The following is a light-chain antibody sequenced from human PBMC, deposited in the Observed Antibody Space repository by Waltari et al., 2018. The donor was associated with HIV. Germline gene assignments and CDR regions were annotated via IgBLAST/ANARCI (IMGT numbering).Light chain of an antibody. CDR1: SSDDGGYNY. CDR3: SSYTTSRTVV. V-gene: IGLV2-14*03. CDR2: DVT. J-gene: IGLJ2*01. Sequence: QSALTQPASVSGSPGQPNTIPCTGTSSDDGGYNYVSWYQQHPGKAPKLMVDDVTNRPSGVCNRFSGSKSGNTAFLTISGLQAEDEADYYCSSYTTSRTVVFGGGTKLTVL.